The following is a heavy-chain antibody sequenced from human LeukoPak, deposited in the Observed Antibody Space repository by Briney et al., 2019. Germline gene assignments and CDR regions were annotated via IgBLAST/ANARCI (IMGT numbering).Heavy chain of an antibody. Sequence: SQTLSLXCTVSGGSISSGDYYWSWIRQPPGKGLEWIGYIYYSGSTYYNPSLKSRVTISVDTSKNQFSLKLSSVTAADTAVYCCAREIVVVPAGIRAFDIWGQGTMVTVSS. CDR2: IYYSGST. CDR3: AREIVVVPAGIRAFDI. CDR1: GGSISSGDYY. J-gene: IGHJ3*02. V-gene: IGHV4-30-4*08. D-gene: IGHD2-2*01.